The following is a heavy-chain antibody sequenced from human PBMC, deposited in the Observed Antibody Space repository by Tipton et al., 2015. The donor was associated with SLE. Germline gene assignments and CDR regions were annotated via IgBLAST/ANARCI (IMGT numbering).Heavy chain of an antibody. CDR3: GRLWADWTFDY. V-gene: IGHV4-39*01. Sequence: TLSLTCTVSGGSISTSDYYWGWIRQPPGQGLEWIGNIFDSGSTYYNPSLKSRVTISVDTSKNQFSLKLSSVTAADTAVYYCGRLWADWTFDYWGQGTLVTVSS. J-gene: IGHJ4*02. CDR2: IFDSGST. CDR1: GGSISTSDYY. D-gene: IGHD2-21*01.